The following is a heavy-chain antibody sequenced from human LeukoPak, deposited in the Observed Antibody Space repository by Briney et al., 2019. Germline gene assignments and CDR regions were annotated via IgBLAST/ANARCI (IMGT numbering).Heavy chain of an antibody. CDR1: GDSISGYF. CDR2: IHYSGAT. Sequence: SETLSLTCTVSGDSISGYFWSWIRQTPGKGLEWIGYIHYSGATNYNPSLKSRVTMSVDTSKNQFSLKLSSVTATDTAVYYCARGYSSSWYHQLEPSPFDYWGQGTLVTVSS. CDR3: ARGYSSSWYHQLEPSPFDY. J-gene: IGHJ4*02. V-gene: IGHV4-59*01. D-gene: IGHD6-13*01.